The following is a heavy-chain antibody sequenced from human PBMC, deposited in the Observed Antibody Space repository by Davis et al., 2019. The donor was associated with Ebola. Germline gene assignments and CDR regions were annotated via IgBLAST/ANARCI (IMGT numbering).Heavy chain of an antibody. V-gene: IGHV3-30*04. J-gene: IGHJ6*04. D-gene: IGHD3-3*01. CDR1: GFTFSLYA. CDR3: ARDPFLEWLFSGRYYYYGMDV. Sequence: GGSLRLSCAASGFTFSLYATHWVRQAPGKGLEWVAVISYDGSDKFYADSVKGRFTISRDNAKNTLYLQMNSLRAEDTAVYYCARDPFLEWLFSGRYYYYGMDVWGKGTTVTVSS. CDR2: ISYDGSDK.